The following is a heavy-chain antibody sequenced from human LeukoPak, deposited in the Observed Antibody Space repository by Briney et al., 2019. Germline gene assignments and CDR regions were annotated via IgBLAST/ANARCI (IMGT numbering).Heavy chain of an antibody. CDR2: INHSGST. CDR1: GGSFSSYY. V-gene: IGHV4-34*01. J-gene: IGHJ4*02. Sequence: SETLSLTCAVYGGSFSSYYWSWIRQPPGKGLEWIGEINHSGSTNYNPSLKSRVTISVDTSKNQFSLKLSSVTAADTAVYYCARGPKTPYLYLDDSSGYTIDYWGQRTLVTVSS. D-gene: IGHD3-22*01. CDR3: ARGPKTPYLYLDDSSGYTIDY.